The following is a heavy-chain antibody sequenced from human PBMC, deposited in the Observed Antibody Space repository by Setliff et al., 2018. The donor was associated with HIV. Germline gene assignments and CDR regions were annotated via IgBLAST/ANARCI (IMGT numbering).Heavy chain of an antibody. J-gene: IGHJ6*03. CDR1: GDSISSGGYY. Sequence: SETLSLTCTVSGDSISSGGYYWSWIRQLPGKGLEWIGYIYYSGATYYNPSLKNRVTISLDTSKSQFSLKLTSVTAADTALYYCAREGFYTSYYYYMDVWGIGTTVTVSS. V-gene: IGHV4-31*03. D-gene: IGHD2-2*02. CDR3: AREGFYTSYYYYMDV. CDR2: IYYSGAT.